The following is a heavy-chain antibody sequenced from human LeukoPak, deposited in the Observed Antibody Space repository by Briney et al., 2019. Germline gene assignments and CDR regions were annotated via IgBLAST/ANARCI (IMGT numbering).Heavy chain of an antibody. CDR3: ATYRRDYYDSSGYYLAWFDH. D-gene: IGHD3-22*01. V-gene: IGHV1-8*01. J-gene: IGHJ5*02. CDR2: MNPNSGNT. Sequence: ASVQVSCKASRYTFTSYDINWVRQATGQGLEWMGWMNPNSGNTGYAQKFQGRVTMTRNTSISTAYMELSSLRSEDTAVYYCATYRRDYYDSSGYYLAWFDHSGQGTLVTVSS. CDR1: RYTFTSYD.